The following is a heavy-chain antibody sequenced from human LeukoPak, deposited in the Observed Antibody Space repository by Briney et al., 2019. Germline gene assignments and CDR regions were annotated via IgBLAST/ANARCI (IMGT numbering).Heavy chain of an antibody. J-gene: IGHJ4*02. D-gene: IGHD3-9*01. Sequence: SETLSLTCAVYGGSFSGYYWSWIRQPPGKGPEWIGEINHSGSTNYNPSLKSRVTISVDTSKNQFSLKLSSVTAADTAVYYCARSLRYFDWLSPHFDYWGQGTLVTVSS. V-gene: IGHV4-34*01. CDR3: ARSLRYFDWLSPHFDY. CDR1: GGSFSGYY. CDR2: INHSGST.